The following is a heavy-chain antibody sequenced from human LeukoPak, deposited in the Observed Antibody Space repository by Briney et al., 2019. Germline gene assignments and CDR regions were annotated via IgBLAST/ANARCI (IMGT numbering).Heavy chain of an antibody. CDR2: ISLTGLT. J-gene: IGHJ4*02. V-gene: IGHV4-4*02. D-gene: IGHD3-22*01. CDR1: GVSISNTNW. CDR3: ARGGQGYYDSSGYYIDY. Sequence: SGTLSLTCGVSGVSISNTNWWSWVRQPPGQGLEWIGEISLTGLTHYNPSLESRVTVSLDKSKNQLSLNLTSVTGADTAVYYCARGGQGYYDSSGYYIDYWGQGTLVTVSS.